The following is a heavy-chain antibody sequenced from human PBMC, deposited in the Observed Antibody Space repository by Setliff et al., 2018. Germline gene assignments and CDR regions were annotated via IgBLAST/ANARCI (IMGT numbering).Heavy chain of an antibody. CDR3: TTDPSPTFGGVIGAAFDF. V-gene: IGHV3-15*07. J-gene: IGHJ3*01. D-gene: IGHD3-16*01. Sequence: GGSLRLSCAASGFTFSIAWMNWVRQAPGKGLEWVGRIKGKNDGLATDYAAPVKGRFTISRDDSKNTLYLQMNSLKTEDTAVYYCTTDPSPTFGGVIGAAFDFWGQGTMVTVSS. CDR2: IKGKNDGLAT. CDR1: GFTFSIAW.